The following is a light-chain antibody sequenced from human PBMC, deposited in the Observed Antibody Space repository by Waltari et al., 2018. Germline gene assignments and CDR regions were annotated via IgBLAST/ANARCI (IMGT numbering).Light chain of an antibody. J-gene: IGKJ1*01. V-gene: IGKV1-5*01. CDR3: QHYYSST. CDR1: QSINTW. CDR2: AAS. Sequence: DIQLTQSPSTLSASVGDRVIITFRASQSINTWLAWYQQRPGHPPRLLISAASSLHSGVPSRFSGSGSETHFTLTINDLQPDDFATYYCQHYYSSTFGPGT.